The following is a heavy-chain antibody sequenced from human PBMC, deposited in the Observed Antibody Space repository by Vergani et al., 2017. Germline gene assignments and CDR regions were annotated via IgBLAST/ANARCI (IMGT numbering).Heavy chain of an antibody. CDR2: ISAYNGNT. CDR3: ARVWTNWNYDLGGYFDL. Sequence: QVQLVQSGAEVKKPGASVKVSCKASGYTFTSYGISWVRQAPGQGLEWMGWISAYNGNTNYAQKLQGRVTMTTDTSTSTAYMELRSLGSDDTAVYYCARVWTNWNYDLGGYFDLWGRGTLVTVSS. CDR1: GYTFTSYG. J-gene: IGHJ2*01. D-gene: IGHD1-7*01. V-gene: IGHV1-18*01.